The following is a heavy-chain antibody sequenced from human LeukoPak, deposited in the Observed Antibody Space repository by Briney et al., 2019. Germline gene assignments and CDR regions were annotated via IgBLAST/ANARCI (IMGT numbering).Heavy chain of an antibody. CDR1: GGSISRYY. V-gene: IGHV4-4*07. D-gene: IGHD3-3*01. CDR2: IYTSGST. J-gene: IGHJ4*02. CDR3: ARGGVAIVDY. Sequence: SETLSLTCTGSGGSISRYYWSWIRQPAGKGLEWIGGIYTSGSTNYNPSLKSRVTMSVDTSKNQFSLKLSSVTAADTAVYSCARGGVAIVDYWGQGTLVTVSS.